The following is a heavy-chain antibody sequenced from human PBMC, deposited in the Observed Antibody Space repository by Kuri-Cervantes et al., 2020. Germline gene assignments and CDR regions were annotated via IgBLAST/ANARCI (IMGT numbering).Heavy chain of an antibody. CDR3: ARDGELGIVATTQLDY. CDR1: GFTFSSYA. Sequence: GGSLRLSCAASGFTFSSYAMHWVRQAPGKGLEWVAVISYDGSNKYYADSVKGRFTTSRDNSKNTLYLQMNSLRAEDTAVYYCARDGELGIVATTQLDYWGQGTLVTVSS. V-gene: IGHV3-30-3*01. J-gene: IGHJ4*02. D-gene: IGHD5-12*01. CDR2: ISYDGSNK.